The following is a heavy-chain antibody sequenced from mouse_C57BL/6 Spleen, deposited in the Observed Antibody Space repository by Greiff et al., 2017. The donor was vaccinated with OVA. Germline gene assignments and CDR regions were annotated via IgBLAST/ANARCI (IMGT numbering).Heavy chain of an antibody. CDR3: ASSQLVWRYYAMDY. CDR1: GYTFTSYW. Sequence: QVQLQQPGAELVMPGASVKLSCKASGYTFTSYWMHWVKQRPGQGLEWIGEIDPSDSYTNYNQQFKGKSTLTVDNTSSTSNMQLSSLTSEDTAVYSCASSQLVWRYYAMDYWGQGTSVTVSS. V-gene: IGHV1-69*01. J-gene: IGHJ4*01. CDR2: IDPSDSYT. D-gene: IGHD6-2*01.